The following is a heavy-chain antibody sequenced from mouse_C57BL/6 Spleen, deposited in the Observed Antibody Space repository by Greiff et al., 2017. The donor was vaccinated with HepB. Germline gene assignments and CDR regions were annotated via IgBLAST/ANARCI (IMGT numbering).Heavy chain of an antibody. V-gene: IGHV1-69*01. J-gene: IGHJ2*01. D-gene: IGHD2-4*01. CDR3: ARWRGYYDAVDY. Sequence: QVQLQQPGAELVMPGASVKLSCKASGYTFTSYWMHWVKQRPGQGLEWIGEIDPSDSYTNYNQKFKGKSTLTVDKSSSTAYMQLSSLTSEDSAVYYCARWRGYYDAVDYWGQGTTLTVSS. CDR2: IDPSDSYT. CDR1: GYTFTSYW.